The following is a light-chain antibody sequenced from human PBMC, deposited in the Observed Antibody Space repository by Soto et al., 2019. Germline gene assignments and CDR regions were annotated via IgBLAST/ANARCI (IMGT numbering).Light chain of an antibody. CDR2: DAS. CDR1: QSVTSGY. J-gene: IGKJ2*01. Sequence: EIVLTQSPVTLSLSPGDRATLSCRASQSVTSGYLTWYQHKLGQAPRLLIYDASSIAPGIPARFSGSGSGTDFTLTISSLEPQDFAVYYCHQRDTWPRTFGQGTKLEMK. V-gene: IGKV3-11*01. CDR3: HQRDTWPRT.